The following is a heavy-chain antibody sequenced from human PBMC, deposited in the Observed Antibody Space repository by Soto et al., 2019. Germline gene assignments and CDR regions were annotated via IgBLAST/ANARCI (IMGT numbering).Heavy chain of an antibody. D-gene: IGHD3-22*01. CDR3: ARQIYDSDTGPNFQYYFGS. J-gene: IGHJ4*02. CDR1: GYSFAGYW. V-gene: IGHV5-10-1*01. CDR2: IDPSDSQT. Sequence: PGESLKISCKGSGYSFAGYWITWVRQKPGKGLEWMGRIDPSDSQTYYSPSFRGHVTISVTKSITTVFLQWSSLRASDTAMYYCARQIYDSDTGPNFQYYFGSWSQGTPVTVS.